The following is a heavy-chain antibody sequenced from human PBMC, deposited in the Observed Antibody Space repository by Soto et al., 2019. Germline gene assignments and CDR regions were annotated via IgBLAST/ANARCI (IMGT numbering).Heavy chain of an antibody. Sequence: QVQLVESGGGVVQAGRSLRLSCAASGFTFSSYGMHWVRQAPGKGLEWVAIIWYDGGNKYYADSMKGRFTISRDNSKNTLYLQMNSLRAEDTAVYYCARDKFLLSYWGQGTLVTVSS. V-gene: IGHV3-33*01. CDR1: GFTFSSYG. D-gene: IGHD2-15*01. J-gene: IGHJ4*02. CDR3: ARDKFLLSY. CDR2: IWYDGGNK.